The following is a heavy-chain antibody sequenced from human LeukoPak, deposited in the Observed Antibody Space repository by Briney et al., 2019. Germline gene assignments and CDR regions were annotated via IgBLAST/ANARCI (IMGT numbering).Heavy chain of an antibody. V-gene: IGHV4-59*01. CDR1: GGSISSYY. Sequence: SEALSLTCTVSGGSISSYYWSWIRQPPGKELEWIGYIYYSGSTNYSPSLKSRVTISVDTSNNQFSLKLSSVTAADTAVYYCARYGLIRGFEYWGQGTLVTVSS. J-gene: IGHJ4*02. D-gene: IGHD3-16*01. CDR2: IYYSGST. CDR3: ARYGLIRGFEY.